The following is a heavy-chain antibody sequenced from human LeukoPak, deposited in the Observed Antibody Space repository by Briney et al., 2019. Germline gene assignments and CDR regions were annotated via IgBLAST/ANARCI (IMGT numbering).Heavy chain of an antibody. CDR1: GGSFSDYY. CDR3: ARRLVDSGASQVSDD. D-gene: IGHD2-15*01. V-gene: IGHV4-34*01. CDR2: INDSGSV. Sequence: SETLSLTCAVYGGSFSDYYWSWIRQPPGKGLEWIGEINDSGSVNCNPSLKNRVTLSVDTSKNQFSLRLSSVAAADTAVYYCARRLVDSGASQVSDDWGQGTLVTVSS. J-gene: IGHJ4*02.